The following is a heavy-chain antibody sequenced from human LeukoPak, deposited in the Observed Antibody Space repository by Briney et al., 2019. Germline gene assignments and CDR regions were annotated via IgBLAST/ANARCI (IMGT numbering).Heavy chain of an antibody. CDR3: ARDLGGAYYDILTGYRAYGMDV. J-gene: IGHJ6*04. CDR1: GYTFTGYY. D-gene: IGHD3-9*01. CDR2: INPNSGGT. V-gene: IGHV1-2*04. Sequence: ASVKVSCKASGYTFTGYYMHWVRQAPGQGLEWMGWINPNSGGTNYAQKFQGWVTMTRDTSISTAYMELSRLRSDDTAVYYCARDLGGAYYDILTGYRAYGMDVWGKGTTVTVSS.